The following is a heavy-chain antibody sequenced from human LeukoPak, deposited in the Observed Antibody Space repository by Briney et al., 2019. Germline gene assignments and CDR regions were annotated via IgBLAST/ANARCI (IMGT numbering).Heavy chain of an antibody. J-gene: IGHJ4*02. D-gene: IGHD6-19*01. CDR1: GFTFSTYE. CDR3: ARGGSLGY. CDR2: ISSSGSAI. V-gene: IGHV3-48*03. Sequence: GGSLRLSCAASGFTFSTYEMNWVRQAPGKGLEWVSKISSSGSAIYYADSVKGRFTISRDNAKSTLYLQMNSLRVEDTAVYYCARGGSLGYWGQGTLVTVSS.